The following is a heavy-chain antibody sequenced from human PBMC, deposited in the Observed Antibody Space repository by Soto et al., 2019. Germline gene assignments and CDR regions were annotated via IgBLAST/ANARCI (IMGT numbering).Heavy chain of an antibody. CDR1: GGSISSYY. CDR3: ARRGDGSGSLDY. V-gene: IGHV4-59*12. Sequence: KPSETLSLTCTVSGGSISSYYWTWIRQPPGKGLEWIGYIYYSGSTYYNPSLKSRVTISVDKSKNQFSLKLSSVTAADTAVYYCARRGDGSGSLDYWGRGTLVTVSS. D-gene: IGHD3-10*01. J-gene: IGHJ4*02. CDR2: IYYSGST.